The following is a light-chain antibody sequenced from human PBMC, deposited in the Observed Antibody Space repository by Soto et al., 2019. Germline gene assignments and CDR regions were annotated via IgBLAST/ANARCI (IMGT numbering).Light chain of an antibody. CDR1: NSDVGGYNY. Sequence: SFRTQLRPVSGSPGQTVTISCTGTNSDVGGYNYVSWYQQHPGKAPKLMIYDVSKRPSGVPDRFSGSKSGNTASLTISGLQAEDEADYYCCSYAGSYTWYVFGTGTKGTAL. J-gene: IGLJ1*01. CDR3: CSYAGSYTWYV. V-gene: IGLV2-11*01. CDR2: DVS.